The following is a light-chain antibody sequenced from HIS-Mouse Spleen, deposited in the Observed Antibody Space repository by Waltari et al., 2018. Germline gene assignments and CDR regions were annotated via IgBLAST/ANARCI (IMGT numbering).Light chain of an antibody. J-gene: IGLJ1*01. CDR1: SSYVGGYNY. CDR3: SSYTSSSTPYV. CDR2: DVS. Sequence: QSALTQPASVSGSPGQSITISCTGTSSYVGGYNYVSCYQQHPGKAPKLMIFDVSNRPSGVSNRFSGSKSGNTASLTISGLQAEDEADYYCSSYTSSSTPYVFGTGTKVTVL. V-gene: IGLV2-14*03.